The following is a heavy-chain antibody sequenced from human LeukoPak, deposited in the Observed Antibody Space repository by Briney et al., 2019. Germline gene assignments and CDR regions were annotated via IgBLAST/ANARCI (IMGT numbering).Heavy chain of an antibody. Sequence: GGSLRLSCAASGFTFSSYSMTWVRQAPGKGLEWVGRIKSKTDGGTRDYAAPVRGRFTISRDDSKNTLYLQMNSLKTEDTAVYYCTSYLVAGGQGTLVTVSS. CDR1: GFTFSSYS. J-gene: IGHJ4*02. CDR3: TSYLVA. CDR2: IKSKTDGGTR. V-gene: IGHV3-15*01. D-gene: IGHD2-8*02.